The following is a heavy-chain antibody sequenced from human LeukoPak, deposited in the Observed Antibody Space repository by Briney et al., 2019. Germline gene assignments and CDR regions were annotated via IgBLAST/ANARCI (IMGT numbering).Heavy chain of an antibody. Sequence: GGSLRLSCAASGFTFSSYGMHWVRQAPGKGLEWVAFIRYDGSNKYYADSVKGRFTISRDNSKNTLYLQMNSLRAEDTAVYYCARLALDYGGNSGSSDAFDIWGQGTMVTVSS. CDR1: GFTFSSYG. J-gene: IGHJ3*02. CDR3: ARLALDYGGNSGSSDAFDI. D-gene: IGHD4-23*01. V-gene: IGHV3-30*02. CDR2: IRYDGSNK.